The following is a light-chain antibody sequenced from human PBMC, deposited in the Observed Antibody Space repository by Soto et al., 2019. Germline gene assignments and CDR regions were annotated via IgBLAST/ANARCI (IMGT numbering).Light chain of an antibody. CDR3: ASCDDSRSGFGV. Sequence: QSVLTQPPSVSGTPGQRVIISCSGSTSNIGANPVNWYQQLPGTAPKLLIYGSDRRPSGVPDRFSGSKSATSASLAISGLQSADEADYYCASCDDSRSGFGVFGGGTKVTVL. V-gene: IGLV1-44*01. J-gene: IGLJ3*02. CDR2: GSD. CDR1: TSNIGANP.